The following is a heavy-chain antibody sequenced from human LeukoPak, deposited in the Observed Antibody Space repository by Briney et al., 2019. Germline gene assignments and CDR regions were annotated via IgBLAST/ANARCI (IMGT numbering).Heavy chain of an antibody. CDR2: INSDGSST. CDR1: GFTFSSYW. J-gene: IGHJ6*03. CDR3: ARVPGYYYYYMDV. V-gene: IGHV3-74*01. Sequence: PGGSLRLSCAASGFTFSSYWMHWVRQAPGEGLVWVSRINSDGSSTSYADSVKGRFTISRDNAKNTLYLQMNSLRAEDTAVYYCARVPGYYYYYMDVWGKGTTVTVSS.